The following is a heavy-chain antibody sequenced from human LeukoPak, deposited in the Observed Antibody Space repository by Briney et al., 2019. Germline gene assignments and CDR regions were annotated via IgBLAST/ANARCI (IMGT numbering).Heavy chain of an antibody. V-gene: IGHV2-5*01. D-gene: IGHD1-26*01. J-gene: IGHJ4*02. CDR3: THSLPRVGWVN. CDR2: ISWNDDK. Sequence: SGPTLVKPTQTLTLTCTLSGFSVRSSAGHVGWIRQPPGRALEWLALISWNDDKRYSPSLNSRLTITKDTSKNQVVLRMSNMDPVDTATYYCTHSLPRVGWVNWGQGTLVTVSS. CDR1: GFSVRSSAGH.